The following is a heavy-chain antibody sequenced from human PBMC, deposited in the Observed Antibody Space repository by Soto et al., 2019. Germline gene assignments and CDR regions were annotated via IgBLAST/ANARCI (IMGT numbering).Heavy chain of an antibody. Sequence: GGSLRLSCAASGFTFSSYSMNWVRQAPGKGLEWVSYISSSSSTIYYEDSVKGRFTISRDNAKNSLYLQMNSLRAEESAVYYCARSYGVGYFDYWGQGTLVTVSS. V-gene: IGHV3-48*04. CDR1: GFTFSSYS. J-gene: IGHJ4*02. D-gene: IGHD4-17*01. CDR2: ISSSSSTI. CDR3: ARSYGVGYFDY.